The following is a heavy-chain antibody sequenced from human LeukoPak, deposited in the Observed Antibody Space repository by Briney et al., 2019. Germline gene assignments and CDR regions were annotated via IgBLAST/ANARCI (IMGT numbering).Heavy chain of an antibody. D-gene: IGHD3-3*01. V-gene: IGHV3-23*01. Sequence: GGSLRLSCAASGFTFSDYYMNWVRQAPGKGLEWVSTISGSGDSTYYADSVKGRFTSSRDNSKNTLYLQMNSLRAEDTAVYYCAKGAYYADWGQGTLVTVSS. CDR1: GFTFSDYY. CDR2: ISGSGDST. J-gene: IGHJ4*02. CDR3: AKGAYYAD.